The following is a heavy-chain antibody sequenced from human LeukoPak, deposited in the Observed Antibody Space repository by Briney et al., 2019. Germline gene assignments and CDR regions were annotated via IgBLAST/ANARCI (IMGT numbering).Heavy chain of an antibody. V-gene: IGHV4-59*01. D-gene: IGHD3-10*01. Sequence: SETLSLTCTVSGGSISSCYWSWIRQPPGKGLEWIGYIYYSGSTNYNPSLKSRVTVSVDTSKNQFSLKLSSVTAADTAVYYCARVRWFGELLSPLYYYYGMDVWGKGTTVTVSS. CDR1: GGSISSCY. CDR3: ARVRWFGELLSPLYYYYGMDV. J-gene: IGHJ6*04. CDR2: IYYSGST.